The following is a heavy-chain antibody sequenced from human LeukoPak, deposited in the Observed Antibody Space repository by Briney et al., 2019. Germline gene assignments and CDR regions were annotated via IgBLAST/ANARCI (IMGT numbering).Heavy chain of an antibody. CDR1: GFIFSNYA. D-gene: IGHD2-15*01. CDR2: ISGSDDNT. Sequence: GGSLRLSCTASGFIFSNYAMSWVRQAPGKGLEWVSAISGSDDNTYYADSVRGRFTISRDNSKNTLYLQMNSLRAEDTAIYFCAKSRSGVSSCYNYWGQGTLVTVSS. V-gene: IGHV3-23*01. CDR3: AKSRSGVSSCYNY. J-gene: IGHJ4*02.